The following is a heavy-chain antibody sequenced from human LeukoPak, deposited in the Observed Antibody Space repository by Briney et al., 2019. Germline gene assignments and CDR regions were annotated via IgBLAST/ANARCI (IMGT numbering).Heavy chain of an antibody. D-gene: IGHD3-10*01. J-gene: IGHJ6*02. CDR2: INWNGGST. CDR1: GFTFDDYG. V-gene: IGHV3-20*04. Sequence: GGSLRLSCAASGFTFDDYGMSWVRQAPGKGLEWVSGINWNGGSTGYADSVKGRLTISSDNAKNSLYLQMNSLRAEDTALCYCAREYYYGSGGMDVWGQGTTVTVSS. CDR3: AREYYYGSGGMDV.